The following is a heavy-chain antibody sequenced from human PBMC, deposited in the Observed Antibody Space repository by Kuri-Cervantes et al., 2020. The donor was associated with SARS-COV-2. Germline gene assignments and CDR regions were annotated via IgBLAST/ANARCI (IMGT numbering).Heavy chain of an antibody. CDR1: GFTFSSYA. CDR2: IGGSGVRT. Sequence: GESLKISCAASGFTFSSYAMNWVRQAPGKGLEWVSVIGGSGVRTNYADSVKGRFTTSRDNSKNTLYLQMNSLRAEDTAVYYCAKVGGHREYFQNWGQGTLVTVSS. V-gene: IGHV3-23*01. CDR3: AKVGGHREYFQN. J-gene: IGHJ1*01. D-gene: IGHD3-16*01.